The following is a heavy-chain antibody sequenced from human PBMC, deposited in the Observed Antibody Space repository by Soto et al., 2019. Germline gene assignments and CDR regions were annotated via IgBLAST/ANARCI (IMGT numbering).Heavy chain of an antibody. J-gene: IGHJ4*02. Sequence: QVTLKESGPVLVKPTETLTLTCTVSGFSLSNARMGVSWIRQPPGKALEWLAHIFSNDEKSYSTSLKSRLTISKDTSKSQVVLTMTNMDPVDTATYYCGLSSYSSGIRYYFDYWGQGTLVTVSS. V-gene: IGHV2-26*01. D-gene: IGHD6-19*01. CDR1: GFSLSNARMG. CDR2: IFSNDEK. CDR3: GLSSYSSGIRYYFDY.